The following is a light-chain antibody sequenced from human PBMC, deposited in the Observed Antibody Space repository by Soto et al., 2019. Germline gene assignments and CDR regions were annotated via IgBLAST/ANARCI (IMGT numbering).Light chain of an antibody. CDR2: DVS. Sequence: QSALTQPASVSGSPGQSITISCTGTSSDVGGYNYVSWYQQHPGKAPKLIISDVSNRPSGVSNRFSGSKSGNTASLTISELQAEDEADYYCNSYTSSSTHVFGTGTKVTVL. V-gene: IGLV2-14*03. J-gene: IGLJ1*01. CDR1: SSDVGGYNY. CDR3: NSYTSSSTHV.